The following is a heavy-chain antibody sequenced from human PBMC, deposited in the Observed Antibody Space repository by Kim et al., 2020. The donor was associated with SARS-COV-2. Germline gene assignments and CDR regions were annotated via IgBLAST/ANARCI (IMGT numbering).Heavy chain of an antibody. D-gene: IGHD1-26*01. Sequence: YTPTLKSRVTISVDTSKNQFSLKLSSVTAADTAVYYCARTALGAKDAFDIWGQGTMVTVSS. V-gene: IGHV4-4*09. J-gene: IGHJ3*02. CDR3: ARTALGAKDAFDI.